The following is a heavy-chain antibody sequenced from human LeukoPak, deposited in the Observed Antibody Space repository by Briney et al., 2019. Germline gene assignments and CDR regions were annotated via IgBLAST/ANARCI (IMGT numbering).Heavy chain of an antibody. CDR2: ISGSVGST. J-gene: IGHJ3*02. CDR3: AKDKPPMAVAVPDAFDI. Sequence: GGSLRLSCAASGFTFSSYAMSWVRQAPGKGLEWVSAISGSVGSTYYADSVKGRFTISRDNSKNTLYLQMNSLRAEDTAVYYGAKDKPPMAVAVPDAFDIRAKGQWSPSLQ. CDR1: GFTFSSYA. V-gene: IGHV3-23*01. D-gene: IGHD6-19*01.